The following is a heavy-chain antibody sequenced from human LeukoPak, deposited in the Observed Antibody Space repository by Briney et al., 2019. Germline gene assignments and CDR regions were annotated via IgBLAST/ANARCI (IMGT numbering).Heavy chain of an antibody. V-gene: IGHV3-23*01. CDR2: ISGSGGST. CDR3: AKDPGDYGDCVAYFDY. CDR1: GFTFSSYA. D-gene: IGHD4-17*01. J-gene: IGHJ4*02. Sequence: GGSLRLSCAASGFTFSSYAMSWVRQAPGKGLEWVSAISGSGGSTYYADSVKGRFTISRDNSKNTLYLQMNSLRAEDTAVYYCAKDPGDYGDCVAYFDYWGQGTLVTVSS.